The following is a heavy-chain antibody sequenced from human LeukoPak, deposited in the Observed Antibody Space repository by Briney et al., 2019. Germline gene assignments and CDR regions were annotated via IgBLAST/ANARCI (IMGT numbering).Heavy chain of an antibody. CDR3: ARDFSPYYYDSSEPDAFDI. D-gene: IGHD3-22*01. Sequence: GGSLRLSCAASGFTFSSYWMSWVRQAPGKGLEWVANIKQDGSEKYYVDSVKGRFTISRDNAKNSLYLQMNSLRAEDTAVYYCARDFSPYYYDSSEPDAFDIWGQGTMVTVSS. CDR1: GFTFSSYW. J-gene: IGHJ3*02. V-gene: IGHV3-7*01. CDR2: IKQDGSEK.